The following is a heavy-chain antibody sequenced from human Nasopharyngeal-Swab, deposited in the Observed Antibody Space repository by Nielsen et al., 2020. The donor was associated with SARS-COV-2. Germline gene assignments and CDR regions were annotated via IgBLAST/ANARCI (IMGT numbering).Heavy chain of an antibody. CDR3: ARGFDY. Sequence: GSLRLSCTVSGGSISSYYWSWIRQPPGKGLEWIGYIYYSGSTNYNPSLKSRVTISVDTSKNQFSLKPSSVTAADTAVYYCARGFDYWGQGTLVTVSS. J-gene: IGHJ4*02. V-gene: IGHV4-59*13. CDR1: GGSISSYY. CDR2: IYYSGST.